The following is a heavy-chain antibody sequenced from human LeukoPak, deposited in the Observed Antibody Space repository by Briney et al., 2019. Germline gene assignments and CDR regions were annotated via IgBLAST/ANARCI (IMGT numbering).Heavy chain of an antibody. V-gene: IGHV3-33*06. CDR3: AKDQARNYYDSSGFDY. D-gene: IGHD3-22*01. CDR1: GFTFSSYG. Sequence: GRSLRLSCAASGFTFSSYGMHWVRQAPGKGLEWAAVIWYDGSNKYYADSVKGRFTISRDNSKNTLYLQMNSLRAEDTAVYYCAKDQARNYYDSSGFDYWGQGTLVTVSS. CDR2: IWYDGSNK. J-gene: IGHJ4*02.